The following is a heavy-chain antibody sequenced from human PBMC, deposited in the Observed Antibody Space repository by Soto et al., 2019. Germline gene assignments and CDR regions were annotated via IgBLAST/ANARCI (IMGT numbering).Heavy chain of an antibody. V-gene: IGHV3-23*01. CDR3: AKGRSALPIFDY. CDR2: ISGSGGTT. J-gene: IGHJ4*02. CDR1: RFSFSNYA. Sequence: EVQLLESGGGWIQPGGSLRLSCAASRFSFSNYAMDWVRQAPGKGLEWVSFISGSGGTTDYADSVRGRFRLSRDNSKNTVDLEMNSLRTEDTAVYFCAKGRSALPIFDYWGQGVMVTVSS.